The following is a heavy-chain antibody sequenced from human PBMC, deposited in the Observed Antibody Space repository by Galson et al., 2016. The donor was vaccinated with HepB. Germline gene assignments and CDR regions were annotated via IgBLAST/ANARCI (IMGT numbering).Heavy chain of an antibody. CDR3: ARYSGSGSNLMDYYYYYGMDV. J-gene: IGHJ6*02. D-gene: IGHD3-10*01. CDR1: GFTFDDYA. Sequence: SLRLSCAASGFTFDDYAMHWVRQAPGKGLAWVSGIRWNRGSIGYADSVKGRLTNSRDNAKNSLYLQMNSLRAEDTALYYCARYSGSGSNLMDYYYYYGMDVWGQGTTVTVSS. V-gene: IGHV3-9*01. CDR2: IRWNRGSI.